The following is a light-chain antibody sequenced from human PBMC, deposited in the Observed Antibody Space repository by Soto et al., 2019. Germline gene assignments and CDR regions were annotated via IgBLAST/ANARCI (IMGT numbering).Light chain of an antibody. CDR1: SSDVGGYNY. CDR2: DVG. CDR3: SSYTSTNTRVV. Sequence: QSALTQPASVSGSPGQSITISCTGTSSDVGGYNYVSWYQQHPGKAPKLIIYDVGNRPSGVSNRFSASKSGDTASLTISGLQAEDEAEYYCSSYTSTNTRVVFGGGTQLTVL. J-gene: IGLJ2*01. V-gene: IGLV2-14*01.